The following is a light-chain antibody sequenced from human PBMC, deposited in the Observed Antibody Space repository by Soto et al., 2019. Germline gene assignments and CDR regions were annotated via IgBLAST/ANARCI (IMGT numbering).Light chain of an antibody. CDR1: RSVNIN. V-gene: IGKV3-15*01. Sequence: EIVMTQSPATLSVSPGERATLSCRASRSVNINLAWYQHKPGQAPRLLIYGASTRATGIPGRFSGSESGTEFTLTISSLQSEDSAVYYCQQYNNWRPLTFGGGTKVEI. CDR3: QQYNNWRPLT. J-gene: IGKJ4*01. CDR2: GAS.